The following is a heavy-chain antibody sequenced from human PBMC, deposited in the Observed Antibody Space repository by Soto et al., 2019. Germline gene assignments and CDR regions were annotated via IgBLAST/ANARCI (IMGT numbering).Heavy chain of an antibody. D-gene: IGHD7-27*01. Sequence: GGSLSLSCAPSGFTFSSYDMHWVRQATGKGLEWVSAIGTAGDTYYPGSGKGRFTISRENAKNSLYLQMNSLRAGDTAVYYGARGSNWGFDYWGQGTLVTVSA. J-gene: IGHJ4*02. CDR2: IGTAGDT. V-gene: IGHV3-13*01. CDR3: ARGSNWGFDY. CDR1: GFTFSSYD.